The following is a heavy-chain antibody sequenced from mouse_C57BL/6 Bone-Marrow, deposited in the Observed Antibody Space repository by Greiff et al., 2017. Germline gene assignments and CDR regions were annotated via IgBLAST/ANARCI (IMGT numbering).Heavy chain of an antibody. CDR3: AISTMIRSFAY. CDR2: IDPSDSYT. V-gene: IGHV1-69*01. J-gene: IGHJ3*01. D-gene: IGHD2-4*01. CDR1: GYTFTSYW. Sequence: QVQLQQPGAELVMPGASVKLSCKASGYTFTSYWMHWVKQRPGQGLEWIGEIDPSDSYTNYNQKFKGKSTLTVDQSSSTAYMQLSSLTSEDSAVYYCAISTMIRSFAYWGQGTLVTVSA.